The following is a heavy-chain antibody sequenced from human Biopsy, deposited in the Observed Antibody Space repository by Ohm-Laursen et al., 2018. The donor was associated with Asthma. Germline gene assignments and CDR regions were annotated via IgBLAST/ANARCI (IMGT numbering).Heavy chain of an antibody. CDR2: VFWSGST. CDR1: GGYTGSSDHH. V-gene: IGHV4-30-4*01. J-gene: IGHJ6*02. CDR3: ARVVSYGDIYFGIDV. D-gene: IGHD4-17*01. Sequence: PSETLSLTCRVSGGYTGSSDHHWAWIRQAPGKGLEWIGFVFWSGSTHYSRSLERRVSISIDTATNEFSMKLWSVTPADTAGYFCARVVSYGDIYFGIDVWGPGNTVVVS.